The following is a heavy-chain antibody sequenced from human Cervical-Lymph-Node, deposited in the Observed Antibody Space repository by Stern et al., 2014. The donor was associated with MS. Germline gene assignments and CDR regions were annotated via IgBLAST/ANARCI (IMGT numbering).Heavy chain of an antibody. J-gene: IGHJ4*02. CDR3: VREFNYDTSGYYFYY. Sequence: VKLVESGAEVKKPGSSVKVSCKASGGTFSSYGISWVRQAPGKGLEWMGGIIPIFGTANYAQKFQGRVTITADESTTTAYMELSSLRSEDTAVYYCVREFNYDTSGYYFYYWGQGTLVTVSS. CDR2: IIPIFGTA. D-gene: IGHD3-22*01. V-gene: IGHV1-69*01. CDR1: GGTFSSYG.